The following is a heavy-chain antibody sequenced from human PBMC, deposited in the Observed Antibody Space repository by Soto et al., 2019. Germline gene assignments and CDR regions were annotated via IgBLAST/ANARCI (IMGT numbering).Heavy chain of an antibody. CDR2: ISSSSSTI. Sequence: GGSLRLSCAASEFTFNNYSMNWVRQAPGKGLEWVSYISSSSSTIYYADSVKGRFTISRDNAKNSLYLQMNSLRAEDTAVYYCARAVLRFLERFQRDYMDVWGKGTTVTVSS. CDR3: ARAVLRFLERFQRDYMDV. V-gene: IGHV3-48*01. CDR1: EFTFNNYS. D-gene: IGHD3-3*01. J-gene: IGHJ6*03.